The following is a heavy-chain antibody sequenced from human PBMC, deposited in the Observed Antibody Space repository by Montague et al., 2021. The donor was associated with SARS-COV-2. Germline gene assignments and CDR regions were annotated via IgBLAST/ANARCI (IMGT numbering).Heavy chain of an antibody. V-gene: IGHV3-53*01. D-gene: IGHD2-2*03. Sequence: SLRLSCAVAGFTVGKSYMSWVRQAPGKGLEWVAVIYSGGSRYYADFVKGRFTISRDTSKNTLDLQMNSLGDDDTAVYYCARDGYRSSTSCLDYWGHGTLVTVSS. CDR1: GFTVGKSY. J-gene: IGHJ4*01. CDR2: IYSGGSR. CDR3: ARDGYRSSTSCLDY.